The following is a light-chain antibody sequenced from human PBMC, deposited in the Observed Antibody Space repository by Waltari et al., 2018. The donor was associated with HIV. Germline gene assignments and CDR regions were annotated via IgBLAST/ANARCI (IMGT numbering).Light chain of an antibody. V-gene: IGLV3-21*02. CDR2: DDN. CDR3: QVWDSSNDHVV. CDR1: NLATKN. J-gene: IGLJ2*01. Sequence: SYVLIQPPSVSVAPGQTAILTCGGNNLATKNVHWYQQKPGQAPVLVVHDDNNRPSGMPERSSGSNSGNTATRAISRVEAGDEADYYCQVWDSSNDHVVFGGGTKLTVL.